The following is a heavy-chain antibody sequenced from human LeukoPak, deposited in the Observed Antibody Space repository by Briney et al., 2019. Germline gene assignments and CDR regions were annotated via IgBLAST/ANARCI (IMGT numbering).Heavy chain of an antibody. CDR3: ARGRRNGFDY. CDR1: GFPFSSYW. CDR2: IKQDGSKK. D-gene: IGHD1-1*01. J-gene: IGHJ4*02. Sequence: GGSLRLSCVASGFPFSSYWMTWVRQAPGKGLEWVANIKQDGSKKSYVDSVKGRFTISRDNAKNSLYLQMNSLRAEDTAVYYCARGRRNGFDYWGQGTLVTVSS. V-gene: IGHV3-7*01.